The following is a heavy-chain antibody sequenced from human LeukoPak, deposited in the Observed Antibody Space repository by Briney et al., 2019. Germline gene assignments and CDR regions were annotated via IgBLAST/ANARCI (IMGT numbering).Heavy chain of an antibody. J-gene: IGHJ6*02. V-gene: IGHV3-30*18. CDR3: AKGLSPAYSSSWYYDYGMDV. CDR1: GFTSSSYG. CDR2: ISYDGSNK. Sequence: GRSLRLSCAASGFTSSSYGMHWVRQAPGKGLEWVAVISYDGSNKYYADSVKGRFTISRDNSKNTLYLQMNSLRAEDTAVYYCAKGLSPAYSSSWYYDYGMDVWGQGTTVTVSS. D-gene: IGHD6-13*01.